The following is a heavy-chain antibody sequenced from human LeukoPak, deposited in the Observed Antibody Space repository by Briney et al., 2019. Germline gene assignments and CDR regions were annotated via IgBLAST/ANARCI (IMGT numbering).Heavy chain of an antibody. V-gene: IGHV1-3*01. CDR3: ARGGYCSGTTCYQGRWFDP. D-gene: IGHD2-2*01. CDR2: INVGNDNT. J-gene: IGHJ5*02. CDR1: GYTFTSYA. Sequence: GASVKVSCKASGYTFTSYAMHWVCQAPGQRLEWMGWINVGNDNTKYSQNFQGRVTLTRDTSASTAYMELNSLTSEDTAVYYCARGGYCSGTTCYQGRWFDPWGQGTLVTVSS.